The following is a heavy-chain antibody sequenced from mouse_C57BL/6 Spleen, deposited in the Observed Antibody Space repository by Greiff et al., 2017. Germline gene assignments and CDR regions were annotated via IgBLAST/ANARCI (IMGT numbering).Heavy chain of an antibody. D-gene: IGHD2-2*01. J-gene: IGHJ1*03. CDR3: ARSSYGYDFYWYIDV. V-gene: IGHV8-12*01. CDR1: GFSLSTSGMG. CDR2: IYWDDDK. Sequence: QVTLKVSGPGILQSSQTLSLTCSFSGFSLSTSGMGVSWIRQPSGKGLEWLAHIYWDDDKRYTPSLKSRLTISKDTSRNQVFLKITSVDTADTATYYCARSSYGYDFYWYIDVWGTGTTVTVSS.